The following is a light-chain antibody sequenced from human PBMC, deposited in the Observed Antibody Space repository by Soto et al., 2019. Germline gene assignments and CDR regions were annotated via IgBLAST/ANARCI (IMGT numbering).Light chain of an antibody. CDR3: LQDRHYPRT. J-gene: IGKJ2*01. CDR1: QGIRND. V-gene: IGKV1-6*01. CDR2: AAS. Sequence: ALQMTQSPSSLSASVGDRVTVTCRASQGIRNDLAWYQQKPGKAPKLLIYAASTLQSGVPSRFSGSGSDTDFTLTISSLQPEDFAVYYCLQDRHYPRTFGQGTILEIK.